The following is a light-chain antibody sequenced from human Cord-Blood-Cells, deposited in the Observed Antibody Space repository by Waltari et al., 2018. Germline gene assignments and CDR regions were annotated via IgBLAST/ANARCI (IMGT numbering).Light chain of an antibody. CDR2: EGS. V-gene: IGLV2-23*01. Sequence: QSALTQPASVSGSPGQSITISCTGTSSDVGSYNLASWYQQHPGKAPKLMIYEGSKRPSGVSNRFSGSKSGNTASLTISGLQAEDEADYYCCSYAGSSTLRVVFGGGTKLTVL. CDR3: CSYAGSSTLRVV. J-gene: IGLJ2*01. CDR1: SSDVGSYNL.